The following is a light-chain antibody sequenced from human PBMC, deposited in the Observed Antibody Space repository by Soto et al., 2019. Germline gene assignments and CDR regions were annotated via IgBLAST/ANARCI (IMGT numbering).Light chain of an antibody. CDR2: GAS. CDR3: QQYGSSPLT. J-gene: IGKJ1*01. V-gene: IGKV3-20*01. CDR1: QSVSSSY. Sequence: EIVLTQSPGTLSLSPGERATLSCRASQSVSSSYLAWYQQRPGQAPRLLIYGASNRATGIPDRFSGSGSGTEFTLTISRLEPEDFEVFYCQQYGSSPLTFGQGTKVDIK.